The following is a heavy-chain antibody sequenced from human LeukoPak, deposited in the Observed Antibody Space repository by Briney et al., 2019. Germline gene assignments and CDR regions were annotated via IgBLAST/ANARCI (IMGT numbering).Heavy chain of an antibody. CDR1: GFTFSSYA. CDR3: AKDARITMIVVVNAGENAFDI. J-gene: IGHJ3*02. D-gene: IGHD3-22*01. CDR2: ISGSGGST. Sequence: PGGSLRLSCAASGFTFSSYAMSWVRQAPGKGLEWVSAISGSGGSTYYADSVKGRFTISRDNSKNTLYLQMNSLRAEDTAVYYCAKDARITMIVVVNAGENAFDIWGQGTMVTVSS. V-gene: IGHV3-23*01.